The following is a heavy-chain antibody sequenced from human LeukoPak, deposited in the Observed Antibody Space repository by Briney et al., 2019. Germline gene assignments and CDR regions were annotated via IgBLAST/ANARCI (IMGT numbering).Heavy chain of an antibody. CDR3: ARVPPGYFDY. V-gene: IGHV3-30*04. CDR2: IRYDGRHT. J-gene: IGHJ4*02. CDR1: GFTFSSYA. Sequence: GGSLRLSCAASGFTFSSYAMHWVRRAPGKGLEWVAGIRYDGRHTYHADSVKGRFTISRDNSKNTLYLQMESLKTEDTAVYYCARVPPGYFDYWGQGTLVTVSS.